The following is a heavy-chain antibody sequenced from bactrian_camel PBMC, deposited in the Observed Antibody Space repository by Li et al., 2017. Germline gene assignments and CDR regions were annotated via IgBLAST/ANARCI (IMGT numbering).Heavy chain of an antibody. Sequence: HVQLVESGGGLVQAGGSLRLSCAYSKYTYSSYCMGWVRQAPGKEREGVAAIDSVGSTSYADSVQGRFTIFQDNAKNTVYLQMNSLKPEDTAVYFCAAVRFGGPLSGYDDCPLRYEYNYWGQGTQVTVS. D-gene: IGHD4*01. CDR3: AAVRFGGPLSGYDDCPLRYEYNY. CDR2: IDSVGST. J-gene: IGHJ4*01. CDR1: KYTYSSYC. V-gene: IGHV3S26*01.